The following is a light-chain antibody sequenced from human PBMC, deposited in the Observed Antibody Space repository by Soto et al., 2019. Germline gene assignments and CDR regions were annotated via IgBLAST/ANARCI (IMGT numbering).Light chain of an antibody. Sequence: EIVLTQPPGTLSLSPGERATLSCRASQTFSNSFLSWFQQIPGQAPRLLIYGASMRATGIPDRFSGSGSGTDFTLTISGLEPEDFAVYYCQQCGSSSTFGQGTRLE. CDR1: QTFSNSF. J-gene: IGKJ5*01. CDR3: QQCGSSST. V-gene: IGKV3-20*01. CDR2: GAS.